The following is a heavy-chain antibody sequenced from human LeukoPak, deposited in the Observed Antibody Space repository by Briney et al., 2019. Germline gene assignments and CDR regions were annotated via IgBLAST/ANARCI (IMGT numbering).Heavy chain of an antibody. CDR1: GGSFSGYY. CDR3: ARSKVRVRGVDY. V-gene: IGHV4-34*01. J-gene: IGHJ4*02. Sequence: SETLSLTCAVYGGSFSGYYWSWIRQPPGKGLEWIGEINHSGSTNYNPSLKIRVTISVDTSKNQFSLKLSSVTAADTAVYYCARSKVRVRGVDYWGQGTLVTVSS. D-gene: IGHD3-10*01. CDR2: INHSGST.